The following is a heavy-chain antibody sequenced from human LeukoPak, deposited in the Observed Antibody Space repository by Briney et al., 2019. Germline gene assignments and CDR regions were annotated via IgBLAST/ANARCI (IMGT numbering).Heavy chain of an antibody. CDR2: IYYSGST. CDR3: ARGRPYRDRYGSGSYPLID. D-gene: IGHD3-10*01. V-gene: IGHV4-39*07. CDR1: GGSISSSSYY. Sequence: SETLSLTCTVSGGSISSSSYYWGWIRQPPGKGLEWIGSIYYSGSTNYNPSLKSRVTISVDTSKNQFSLKLSSVTAADTAVYYCARGRPYRDRYGSGSYPLIDWGQGTLVTVSS. J-gene: IGHJ4*02.